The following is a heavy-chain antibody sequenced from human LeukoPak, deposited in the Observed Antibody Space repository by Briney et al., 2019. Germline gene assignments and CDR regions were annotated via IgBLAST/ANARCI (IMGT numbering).Heavy chain of an antibody. CDR1: EFTFSSYW. V-gene: IGHV3-74*01. D-gene: IGHD7-27*01. CDR2: INSDGSDT. CDR3: ARGAGTGDFDY. Sequence: PGGSLRLSCAASEFTFSSYWMHWVRRALGKGLEWVSRINSDGSDTSYADSVKGRFTISRDNAKNTLYLQMNSLRAEDTAVYYCARGAGTGDFDYWGQGTLVTVSS. J-gene: IGHJ4*02.